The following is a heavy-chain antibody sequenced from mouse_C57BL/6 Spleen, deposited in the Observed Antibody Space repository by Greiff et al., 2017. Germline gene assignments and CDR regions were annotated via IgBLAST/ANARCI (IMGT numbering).Heavy chain of an antibody. V-gene: IGHV5-4*01. CDR3: ARDLYPGGFAY. Sequence: DVQLVESGGGLVKPGGSLKLSCAASGFTFSSYAMSWVRQTPEKRLEWVATISDGGSYTYYPDNVKGRFTISRDNAKNNLYLQMSHLKSEDTAMYYCARDLYPGGFAYWGQGTLVTVSA. CDR2: ISDGGSYT. CDR1: GFTFSSYA. J-gene: IGHJ3*01.